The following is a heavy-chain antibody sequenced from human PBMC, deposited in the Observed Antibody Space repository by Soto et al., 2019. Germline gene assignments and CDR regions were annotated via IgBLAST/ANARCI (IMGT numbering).Heavy chain of an antibody. V-gene: IGHV1-2*02. J-gene: IGHJ4*02. Sequence: ASVKVSCKASGYTFTGYYMHWVRQAPGQGLEWMGWINPNSGVTNYAQKFQGRVTMTRDTSISTAYMELSRLRSDDTAVYYCARIGGSPNFDYWGQGTLVTVSS. D-gene: IGHD3-10*01. CDR2: INPNSGVT. CDR3: ARIGGSPNFDY. CDR1: GYTFTGYY.